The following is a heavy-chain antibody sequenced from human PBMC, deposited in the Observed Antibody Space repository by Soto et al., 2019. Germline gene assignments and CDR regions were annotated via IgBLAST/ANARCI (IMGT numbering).Heavy chain of an antibody. D-gene: IGHD5-12*01. CDR2: ISGSGGST. CDR1: GFTFSSYA. J-gene: IGHJ6*02. Sequence: GGSLRLSCAASGFTFSSYAMSWVRQAPGKGLEWVSAISGSGGSTYYADSVKGRFTISRDNSKNTLYLQMNSLRAEDTAVYYCVATMDDYYYYGMDVWGQGTTVNVSS. CDR3: VATMDDYYYYGMDV. V-gene: IGHV3-23*01.